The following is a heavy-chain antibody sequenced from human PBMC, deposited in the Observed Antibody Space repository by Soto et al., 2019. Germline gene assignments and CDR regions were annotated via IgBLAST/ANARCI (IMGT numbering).Heavy chain of an antibody. CDR3: ARRDSGGFYRFFYS. J-gene: IGHJ4*02. V-gene: IGHV1-69*06. CDR2: TGSGTGPG. Sequence: ASVKVSCKASGGSLSTNPISWVRQAPGQGLEWMGGTGSGTGPGNHAQKFQGRLTVTADKSTSTVYMQLTNLSSDDTAVYYCARRDSGGFYRFFYSWGQGTLVTVSS. CDR1: GGSLSTNP. D-gene: IGHD2-15*01.